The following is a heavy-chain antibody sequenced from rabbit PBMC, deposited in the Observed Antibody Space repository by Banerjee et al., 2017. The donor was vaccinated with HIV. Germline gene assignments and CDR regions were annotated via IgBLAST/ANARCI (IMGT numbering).Heavy chain of an antibody. CDR3: ARDRDTGSVYYFDL. CDR2: SYAGSSGTT. V-gene: IGHV1S40*01. Sequence: QSLEESGGDLVKPGAFLTLTCTASGFSLSIYEMCWVRQAPGKGLEWIACSYAGSSGTTYYANWAKGRFTISKTSSTTVTLQMTSLTAADTATYFCARDRDTGSVYYFDLWGPGTLVTV. J-gene: IGHJ4*01. D-gene: IGHD8-1*01. CDR1: GFSLSIYE.